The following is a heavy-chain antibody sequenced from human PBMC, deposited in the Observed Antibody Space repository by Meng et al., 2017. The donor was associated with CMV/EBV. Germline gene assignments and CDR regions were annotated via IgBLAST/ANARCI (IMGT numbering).Heavy chain of an antibody. J-gene: IGHJ6*02. CDR1: GFTFSSYE. D-gene: IGHD3-22*01. V-gene: IGHV3-48*03. Sequence: GESLKISCAASGFTFSSYEMNWVRQAPGKGLEWVSYISSSGSTIYYADSGKGRFTISRDNAKNSLYLQMNSLRAEDTAVYYCASSKGVYDSSGYYSYGMDVWGQGTTVTVSS. CDR2: ISSSGSTI. CDR3: ASSKGVYDSSGYYSYGMDV.